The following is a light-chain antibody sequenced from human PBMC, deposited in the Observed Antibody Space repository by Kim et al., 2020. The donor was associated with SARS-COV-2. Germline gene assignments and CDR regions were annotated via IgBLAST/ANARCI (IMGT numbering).Light chain of an antibody. CDR1: KSVSNNY. V-gene: IGKV3-20*01. CDR2: GAF. Sequence: EIVLTQSPGTLSLSPGERATLSCRASKSVSNNYLAWYQHKPGQAPRLLIYGAFSRATGIPDRFSGSGSGTDFTLSISRMEPEDSAVYYCQQYGSSPPYTLGQGTKLEI. CDR3: QQYGSSPPYT. J-gene: IGKJ2*01.